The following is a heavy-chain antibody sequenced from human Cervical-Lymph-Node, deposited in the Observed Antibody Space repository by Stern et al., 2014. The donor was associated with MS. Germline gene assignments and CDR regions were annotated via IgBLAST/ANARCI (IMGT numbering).Heavy chain of an antibody. J-gene: IGHJ4*02. CDR3: ARVGGYGDSLDY. Sequence: VQLVQSGAEVKKPGASVTVSCKASGYTFTSYYMHWVRQAPGQGLEWMGIINASGGSTRHAQKFQGRVTMTRDTSTSTVYMELSSLRSEDTAVYYCARVGGYGDSLDYWGQGTLVTVSS. CDR1: GYTFTSYY. V-gene: IGHV1-46*01. D-gene: IGHD4-17*01. CDR2: INASGGST.